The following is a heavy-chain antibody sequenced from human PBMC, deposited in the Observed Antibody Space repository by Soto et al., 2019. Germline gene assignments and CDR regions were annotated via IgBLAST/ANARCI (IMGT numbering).Heavy chain of an antibody. CDR2: IYYSGST. CDR1: GRSILSYY. V-gene: IGHV4-59*01. Sequence: SETLSLTCTVSGRSILSYYWSWIGKPTGPGLEWIGYIYYSGSTNYNPSLKSRVTISVDTSKNQFSLKLSSVTAADTAVYYCASDSGASLHVGSYHYFGLDGCGKGNTGT. J-gene: IGHJ6*04. CDR3: ASDSGASLHVGSYHYFGLDG. D-gene: IGHD3-10*01.